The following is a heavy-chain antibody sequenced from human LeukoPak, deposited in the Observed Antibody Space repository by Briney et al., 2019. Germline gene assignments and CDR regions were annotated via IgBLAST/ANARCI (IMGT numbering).Heavy chain of an antibody. CDR2: ISGDGVNT. Sequence: GGSLRLSCAASGFTFDDYAMHWVRQAPGKGLEWVSLISGDGVNTYYAGSVKGRFTISRDNSKSSLYLQRNSLRTEDTALYYCTKGPDRARTSDYWGQGTLVTVSS. CDR1: GFTFDDYA. J-gene: IGHJ4*02. CDR3: TKGPDRARTSDY. V-gene: IGHV3-43*02. D-gene: IGHD5-18*01.